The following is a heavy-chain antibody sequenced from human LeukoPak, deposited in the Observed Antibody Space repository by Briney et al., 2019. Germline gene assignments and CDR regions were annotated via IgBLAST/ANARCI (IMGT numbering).Heavy chain of an antibody. V-gene: IGHV3-21*01. D-gene: IGHD3-9*01. J-gene: IGHJ4*02. Sequence: GGSLRLSCAASGFTFSSYSMNWVRQAPGKGLEWVSSISSSSSYIYYADSVKGRFTISRDNAKNSLYLQMNSLRAEDTAVYYCARGILTGYYFDYWGQGTLVTVSS. CDR3: ARGILTGYYFDY. CDR2: ISSSSSYI. CDR1: GFTFSSYS.